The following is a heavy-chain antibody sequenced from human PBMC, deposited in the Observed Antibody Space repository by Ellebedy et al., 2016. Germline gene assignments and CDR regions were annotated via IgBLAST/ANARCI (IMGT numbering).Heavy chain of an antibody. D-gene: IGHD2-15*01. V-gene: IGHV3-7*01. CDR1: GFTFSSYW. CDR3: ASAYCSGGSCYPALFDY. Sequence: GESLKISXAASGFTFSSYWMSWVRQAPGKGLEWVANIKQDGSEKYYVDSVKGRFTISRDNAKNSLYLQMNSLRAEDTAVYYCASAYCSGGSCYPALFDYWGQGTLVTVSS. J-gene: IGHJ4*02. CDR2: IKQDGSEK.